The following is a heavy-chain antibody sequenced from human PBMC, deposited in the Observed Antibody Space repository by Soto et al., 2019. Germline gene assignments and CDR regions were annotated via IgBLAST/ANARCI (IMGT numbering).Heavy chain of an antibody. J-gene: IGHJ4*02. CDR1: GGSTSSGGSS. Sequence: PSETLSLTCTVSGGSTSSGGSSWSWIRQPPGKGLEWIGYIYHTGSTNYNPSLKSRVTISVDTSKNQFSLKLTSVTAADTAVYYCARDEITGLFDYWGQGTLVTVSS. CDR2: IYHTGST. D-gene: IGHD2-8*02. CDR3: ARDEITGLFDY. V-gene: IGHV4-30-2*01.